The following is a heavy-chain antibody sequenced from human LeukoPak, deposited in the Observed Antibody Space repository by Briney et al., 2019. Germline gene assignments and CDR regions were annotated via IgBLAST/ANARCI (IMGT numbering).Heavy chain of an antibody. CDR1: GFTFSSYW. CDR2: ISGSGGST. Sequence: PGGSLRLSCAASGFTFSSYWMSWVRQAPGKGLEWVSAISGSGGSTYYADSVKGRFTISRDNSKNTLYLQMNSLRAEDTAVYYCSKGGLLWFGELLEYAFDYWGQGTLVTVSS. CDR3: SKGGLLWFGELLEYAFDY. J-gene: IGHJ4*02. V-gene: IGHV3-23*01. D-gene: IGHD3-10*01.